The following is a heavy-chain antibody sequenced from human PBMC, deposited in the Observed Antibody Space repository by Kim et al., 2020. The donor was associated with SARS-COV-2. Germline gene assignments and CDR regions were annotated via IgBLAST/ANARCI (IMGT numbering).Heavy chain of an antibody. CDR2: IYYSGST. Sequence: SETLSLTCTVSGGSISSYYWSWIRQPPGKGLEWIGYIYYSGSTNYNPSLKSRVTISVDTSKNQFSLKLSSVTAADTAVYYCARASVAGKWYPSYGMDVWGQWTTVTFSS. CDR1: GGSISSYY. CDR3: ARASVAGKWYPSYGMDV. J-gene: IGHJ6*02. D-gene: IGHD6-19*01. V-gene: IGHV4-59*13.